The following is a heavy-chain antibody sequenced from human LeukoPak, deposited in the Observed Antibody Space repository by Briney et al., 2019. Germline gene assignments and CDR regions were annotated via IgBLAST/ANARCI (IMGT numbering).Heavy chain of an antibody. CDR2: IYYSGST. J-gene: IGHJ4*02. Sequence: SETLSLTCTVSGGSISSYYWSWIRQPPGKGLEWIGYIYYSGSTNYNPSPKSRVTISVDTSKNQFSLKLSSVTAADTAVYYCARHCFRGPFDYWGQGTLVTVSS. CDR3: ARHCFRGPFDY. CDR1: GGSISSYY. V-gene: IGHV4-59*08.